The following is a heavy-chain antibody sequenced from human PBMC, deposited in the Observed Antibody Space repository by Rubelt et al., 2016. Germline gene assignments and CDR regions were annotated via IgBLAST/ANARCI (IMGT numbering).Heavy chain of an antibody. CDR3: ATGYSSGWYVAY. Sequence: QVQLVQSGAEVKKPGASVKVSCKASGYTSTSYGISWVRQAPGQGLERMGWISAYNGNTNYAQKLQGRVTLTTDTSTSTAYMELRGLRSEDTAIYNCATGYSSGWYVAYWGQGTLVTVSS. J-gene: IGHJ4*02. CDR1: GYTSTSYG. V-gene: IGHV1-18*01. D-gene: IGHD6-19*01. CDR2: ISAYNGNT.